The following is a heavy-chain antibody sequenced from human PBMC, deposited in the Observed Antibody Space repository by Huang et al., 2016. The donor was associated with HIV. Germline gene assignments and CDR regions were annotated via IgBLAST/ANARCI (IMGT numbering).Heavy chain of an antibody. D-gene: IGHD3-10*01. J-gene: IGHJ4*02. CDR1: GFTFTTYG. V-gene: IGHV1-18*04. CDR2: VSANSSDI. CDR3: VRESLYFGDFLFDH. Sequence: QVQLVQSGAEVKRPGASLTVSCKTSGFTFTTYGLSWVRQAPGQGLEWGGGVSANSSDINYEVKFEGRVSMTTDTTSGTAYMELRRLTSDDTATYYCVRESLYFGDFLFDHWGQGTPVTVSA.